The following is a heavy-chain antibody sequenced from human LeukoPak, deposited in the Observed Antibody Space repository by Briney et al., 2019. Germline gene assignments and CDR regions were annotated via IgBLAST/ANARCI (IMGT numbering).Heavy chain of an antibody. V-gene: IGHV1-18*01. D-gene: IGHD2-2*01. J-gene: IGHJ4*01. CDR2: INVYSGST. CDR1: GYRFTTYG. CDR3: VFGECSSTSCYPRRDY. Sequence: GASVKVSCKASGYRFTTYGISWVRQAPGQGLEWMAWINVYSGSTEYKADLQGRLTVATETSTTTAYMELRSLRSDDTAVYYCVFGECSSTSCYPRRDYWGHGTLVTV.